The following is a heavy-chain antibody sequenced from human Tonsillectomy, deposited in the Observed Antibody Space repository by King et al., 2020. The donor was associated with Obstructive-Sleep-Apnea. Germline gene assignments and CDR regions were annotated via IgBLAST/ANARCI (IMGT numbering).Heavy chain of an antibody. CDR2: ISYDGTHK. J-gene: IGHJ6*02. Sequence: VQLVESGGGVVQPGRSLRLSCAASGIRFSGYGMHWVRQAPGKGLEWVAVISYDGTHKYYADSVKGRFTISRDNPKNTLYLQMNSLRAEDTAVYYCANDLQDFAIPMLGGDWGNEHYGLDVWGQGTTVTVSS. CDR3: ANDLQDFAIPMLGGDWGNEHYGLDV. D-gene: IGHD2-21*02. CDR1: GIRFSGYG. V-gene: IGHV3-30*18.